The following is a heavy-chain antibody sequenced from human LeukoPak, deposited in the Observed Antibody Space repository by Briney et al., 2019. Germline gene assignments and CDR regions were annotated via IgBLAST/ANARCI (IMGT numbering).Heavy chain of an antibody. CDR2: ISWNSGSI. J-gene: IGHJ5*02. CDR3: AKDKQQLVRGGYNWFDP. CDR1: GFTFSSYE. D-gene: IGHD6-13*01. V-gene: IGHV3-9*01. Sequence: GGSLRLSCAASGFTFSSYEMNWVRQAPGKGLEWVSGISWNSGSIGYADSVKGRFTISRDNAKNSLYLQMNSLRAEDTALYYCAKDKQQLVRGGYNWFDPWGQGTLVTVSS.